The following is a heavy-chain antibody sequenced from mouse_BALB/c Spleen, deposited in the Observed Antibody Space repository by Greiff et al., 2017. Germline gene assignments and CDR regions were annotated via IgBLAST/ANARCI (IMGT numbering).Heavy chain of an antibody. V-gene: IGHV14-3*02. CDR3: AKTGADYAMDY. D-gene: IGHD4-1*01. CDR2: IDPANGNT. Sequence: EVQLQESGAELVKPGASVKLSCTASGFNIKDTYMHWVKQRPEQGLEWIGRIDPANGNTKYDPKFQGKATITADTSSNTAYLQLSSLTSEDTAVYYCAKTGADYAMDYWGQGTSVTVSS. CDR1: GFNIKDTY. J-gene: IGHJ4*01.